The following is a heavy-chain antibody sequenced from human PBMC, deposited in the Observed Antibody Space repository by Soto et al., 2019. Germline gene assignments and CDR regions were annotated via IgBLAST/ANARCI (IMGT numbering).Heavy chain of an antibody. CDR2: IYYSGST. Sequence: QVQLQESGPGLVKPSETLSLTCTVSGGSISSYYWSWIRQPPGKGLECIGYIYYSGSTNYNPSLTSRVTISVDTSKNQFSLKLSSVTAAATALYYCARSLWFGKSNWFDPWGQGTLVTVSS. J-gene: IGHJ5*02. D-gene: IGHD3-10*01. V-gene: IGHV4-59*01. CDR1: GGSISSYY. CDR3: ARSLWFGKSNWFDP.